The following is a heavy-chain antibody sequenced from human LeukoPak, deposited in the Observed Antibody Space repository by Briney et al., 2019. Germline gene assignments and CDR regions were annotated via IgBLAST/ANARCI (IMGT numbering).Heavy chain of an antibody. V-gene: IGHV3-30*18. CDR3: AKDTAGTAPFDY. D-gene: IGHD1-1*01. Sequence: GALRLSCTASDFIFSTYDMHWVRQAPGKGLEWVAVISYDGSNKYYADSVKGRFTISRDNSKNTLYLQMNSLRAEDTAVYYCAKDTAGTAPFDYWGQGTLVTVSS. CDR2: ISYDGSNK. CDR1: DFIFSTYD. J-gene: IGHJ4*02.